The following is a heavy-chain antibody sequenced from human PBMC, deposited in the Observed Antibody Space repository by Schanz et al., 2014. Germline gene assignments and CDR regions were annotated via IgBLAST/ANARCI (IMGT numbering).Heavy chain of an antibody. J-gene: IGHJ4*02. D-gene: IGHD1-26*01. Sequence: DVQLLESGGGLVQPGGSLRLSCAASGFTFTNYAMSWVRQAPGKGLEWVSLISDSGDTAYYADSVKGRFTISRDNFKGALYLQMNSLRAEDTGLYFCARGGSGSHYRLDYWGQGTLVTVSS. CDR1: GFTFTNYA. CDR3: ARGGSGSHYRLDY. V-gene: IGHV3-23*01. CDR2: ISDSGDTA.